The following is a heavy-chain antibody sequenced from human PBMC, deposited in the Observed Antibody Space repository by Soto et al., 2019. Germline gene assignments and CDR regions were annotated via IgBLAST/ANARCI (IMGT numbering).Heavy chain of an antibody. Sequence: ASVKVSCKASGYTFTGYDIYWVRQATGQGLEWMGWMNPNTGNSGYAQKFQGRVTMNTDTSTRTVYMELRSLSSDDTAVYYCARPFDDSSGYQVIDNWGQVTLVTVSS. CDR3: ARPFDDSSGYQVIDN. V-gene: IGHV1-8*01. CDR1: GYTFTGYD. J-gene: IGHJ4*02. CDR2: MNPNTGNS. D-gene: IGHD3-22*01.